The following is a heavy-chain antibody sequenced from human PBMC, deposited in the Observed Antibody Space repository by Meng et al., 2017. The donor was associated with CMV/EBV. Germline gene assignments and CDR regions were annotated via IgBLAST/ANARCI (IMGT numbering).Heavy chain of an antibody. CDR3: ARALVRTSPPDY. CDR1: GFTFSDYY. CDR2: ISSSGSTI. Sequence: GGSLRLSCAASGFTFSDYYMSWIRQAPGKGLEWVSYISSSGSTIYYADSVKGRFTISRDNAKNSLYLQMNSLRAEETAVYYCARALVRTSPPDYWGQGTLVTVSS. V-gene: IGHV3-11*04. D-gene: IGHD6-6*01. J-gene: IGHJ4*02.